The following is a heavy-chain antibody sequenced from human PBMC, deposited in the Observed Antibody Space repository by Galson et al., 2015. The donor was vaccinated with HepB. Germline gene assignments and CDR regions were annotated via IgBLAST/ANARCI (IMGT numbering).Heavy chain of an antibody. V-gene: IGHV1-2*02. D-gene: IGHD6-19*01. CDR3: ARDQGYSSSLVDH. Sequence: CKASGYTFTGYLMHWVRQAPGQGLEWMGWINPNSGGTNYAQKFQGRVTMTRDTSISIVYMELSRLRSDDTAVYYCARDQGYSSSLVDHWGQGTLVTVSS. CDR2: INPNSGGT. J-gene: IGHJ4*02. CDR1: GYTFTGYL.